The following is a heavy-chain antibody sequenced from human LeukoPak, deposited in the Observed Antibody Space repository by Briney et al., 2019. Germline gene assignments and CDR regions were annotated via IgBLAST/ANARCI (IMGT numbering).Heavy chain of an antibody. CDR1: GGSISGYY. J-gene: IGHJ6*02. Sequence: SETLSLTCTVSGGSISGYYWSWIRQPPGKGLEWIGYIYYSGSTKYNPSLKSRVTISVDTSKNQFSLRLSSVTAADTAVYYCARGIGVAGYTYEEYYGMDVWGQGTTVTVSS. CDR2: IYYSGST. D-gene: IGHD5-18*01. V-gene: IGHV4-59*12. CDR3: ARGIGVAGYTYEEYYGMDV.